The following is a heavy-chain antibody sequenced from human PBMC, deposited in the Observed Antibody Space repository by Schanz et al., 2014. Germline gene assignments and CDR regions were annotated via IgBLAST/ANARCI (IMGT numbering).Heavy chain of an antibody. D-gene: IGHD6-6*01. CDR1: GYTFTTYG. J-gene: IGHJ6*02. CDR3: ARDRGHGEQLVLEWYYAMDV. Sequence: QVQLVQSGSEVKKPGASVKVSCKASGYTFTTYGISWVRQAPGQGLEWMGWISAYNGHTNYAQKFQGRVTMTTDTSTSTADMELRSLRSDDTAVYYCARDRGHGEQLVLEWYYAMDVWGQGTTVAVSS. V-gene: IGHV1-18*01. CDR2: ISAYNGHT.